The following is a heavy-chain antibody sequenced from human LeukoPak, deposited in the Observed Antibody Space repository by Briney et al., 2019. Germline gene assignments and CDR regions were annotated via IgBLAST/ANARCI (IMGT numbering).Heavy chain of an antibody. CDR2: IYYSGST. D-gene: IGHD5-12*01. V-gene: IGHV4-39*01. CDR1: GGSISSSSYY. J-gene: IGHJ5*02. CDR3: ARSRGGYWDWFDP. Sequence: PSETLSLTCTVSGGSISSSSYYWGWIRQPPGKGLEWIGSIYYSGSTYYNPSLKSRVTISVDTSKNQFSLKLSSVTAADTAVYYCARSRGGYWDWFDPWGQGTLVTVSS.